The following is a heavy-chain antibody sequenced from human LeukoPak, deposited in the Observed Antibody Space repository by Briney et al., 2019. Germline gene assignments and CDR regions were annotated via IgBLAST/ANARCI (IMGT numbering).Heavy chain of an antibody. J-gene: IGHJ6*03. Sequence: GASVKVSCKASGGTFSSYAISWVRQAPGQGLEWMGRIIPILGIANYAQKFQGRVTITADKSTSTAYMELSSLRSEDTAVYYCARVPMTTVTRALRYYMDVWGKGTTVTVSS. D-gene: IGHD4-17*01. CDR1: GGTFSSYA. V-gene: IGHV1-69*04. CDR3: ARVPMTTVTRALRYYMDV. CDR2: IIPILGIA.